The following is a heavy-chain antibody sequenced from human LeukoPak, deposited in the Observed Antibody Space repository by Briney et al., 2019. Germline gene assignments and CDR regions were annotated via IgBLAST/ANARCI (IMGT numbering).Heavy chain of an antibody. V-gene: IGHV4-39*01. CDR3: ARQLYSSGWYVDY. CDR1: GGSISSSYYY. D-gene: IGHD6-19*01. CDR2: IYYSGST. Sequence: PSETLSLTCTVSGGSISSSYYYWGWIRQPPGKGLEWIGSIYYSGSTYYNPSLKSRVTISVDTSKNQFSLKLRSVTAADTAVYYCARQLYSSGWYVDYWGQGTLVTVSS. J-gene: IGHJ4*02.